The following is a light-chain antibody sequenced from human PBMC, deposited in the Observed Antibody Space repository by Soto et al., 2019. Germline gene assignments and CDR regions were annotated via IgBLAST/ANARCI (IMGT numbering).Light chain of an antibody. CDR2: EVS. J-gene: IGLJ1*01. CDR3: CSYAGSIPSPYV. Sequence: QSVLTQPASVSGSPGQSITISCTGTSSDVGSYNLVSWYQQYPGKAPKLMISEVSKRPSGVSNRFSGSKSGNTASLTISGLQAEDEADYYTCSYAGSIPSPYVFGPGTKDNVL. CDR1: SSDVGSYNL. V-gene: IGLV2-23*02.